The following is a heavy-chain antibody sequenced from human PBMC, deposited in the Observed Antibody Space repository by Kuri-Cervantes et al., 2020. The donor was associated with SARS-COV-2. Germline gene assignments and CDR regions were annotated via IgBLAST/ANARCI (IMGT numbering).Heavy chain of an antibody. D-gene: IGHD3-16*01. V-gene: IGHV1-3*01. CDR2: SNAGDGNT. Sequence: ASVKVSCKASGYTFASYAMHWVRQAPGQRLQWMGWSNAGDGNTKYSQEFQGRVTITRDTSASTAYMELSSLRSEDTAVYYCARDRSLRGVKVAFDIWGQGTMVTVSS. CDR3: ARDRSLRGVKVAFDI. CDR1: GYTFASYA. J-gene: IGHJ3*02.